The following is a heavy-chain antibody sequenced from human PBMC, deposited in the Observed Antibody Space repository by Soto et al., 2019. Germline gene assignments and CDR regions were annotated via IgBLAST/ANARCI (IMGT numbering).Heavy chain of an antibody. Sequence: QLHLVQSGAVVKKPGASVTVSCSASGYPVTAYYMHWVRQAPGRGLEWRGGINPATGAAKYTQTFQGRGTMTRDTSTSTVFMELSGLTSEDPAVFYCARGGGVGVAGSAAFDMWGQGTLVTVSS. CDR3: ARGGGVGVAGSAAFDM. CDR1: GYPVTAYY. D-gene: IGHD3-3*01. CDR2: INPATGAA. J-gene: IGHJ3*02. V-gene: IGHV1-2*02.